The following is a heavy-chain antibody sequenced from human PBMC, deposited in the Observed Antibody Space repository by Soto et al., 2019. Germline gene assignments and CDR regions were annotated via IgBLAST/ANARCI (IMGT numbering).Heavy chain of an antibody. CDR2: TYYRSKWYN. CDR3: ARETRTWFDP. CDR1: RSSVSSNSAT. V-gene: IGHV6-1*01. J-gene: IGHJ5*02. D-gene: IGHD4-17*01. Sequence: SQTRSLTCAISRSSVSSNSATWNWIRQSPSRGLEWLGRTYYRSKWYNEYAVSVKSRITINPDTSKNQFSLQLNSVTPEDTAVYYCARETRTWFDPWGQGTMVTVSS.